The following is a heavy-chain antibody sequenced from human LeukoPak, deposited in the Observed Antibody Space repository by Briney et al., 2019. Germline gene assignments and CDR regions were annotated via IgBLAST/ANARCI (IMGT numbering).Heavy chain of an antibody. CDR1: GYRFTSYW. CDR3: ARSPRDGYHDAFDI. D-gene: IGHD5-24*01. V-gene: IGHV5-51*01. J-gene: IGHJ3*02. CDR2: IYPADSDI. Sequence: GESLKISCKGSGYRFTSYWIGWVRQIPGKGLEWMAIIYPADSDIRYSPSFQGQVTISADKSISTAYLQWGSLKASDTAMYYCARSPRDGYHDAFDIWGQGTVVTVSS.